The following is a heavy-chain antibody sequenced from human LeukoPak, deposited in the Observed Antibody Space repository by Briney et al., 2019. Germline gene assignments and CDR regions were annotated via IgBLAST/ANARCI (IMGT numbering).Heavy chain of an antibody. CDR3: ARREYIVVVPAAIGWVKYNWFDP. Sequence: PSETLSLTCTVSGGSISSSSYYWSWIRQPPGKGLEWIGEINHSGSTNYNPSLKSRVTISVDTSKNQFSLKLSSVTAADTAVYYCARREYIVVVPAAIGWVKYNWFDPWGQGTLVTVSS. CDR2: INHSGST. V-gene: IGHV4-39*07. CDR1: GGSISSSSYY. D-gene: IGHD2-2*01. J-gene: IGHJ5*02.